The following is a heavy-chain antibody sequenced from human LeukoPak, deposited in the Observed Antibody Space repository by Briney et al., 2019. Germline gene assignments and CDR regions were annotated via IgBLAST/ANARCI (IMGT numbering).Heavy chain of an antibody. CDR3: ARDSAAAGTSFDY. D-gene: IGHD6-13*01. CDR2: IYTSGST. V-gene: IGHV4-61*02. J-gene: IGHJ4*02. Sequence: PSETLSLTCTVSGGSISSGSYYWSWIRQPAGEGLEWIGRIYTSGSTNYNPSLKSRVTISVDTSKNQFSLKLSSVAAADTAVYYCARDSAAAGTSFDYWGQGTLVTVSS. CDR1: GGSISSGSYY.